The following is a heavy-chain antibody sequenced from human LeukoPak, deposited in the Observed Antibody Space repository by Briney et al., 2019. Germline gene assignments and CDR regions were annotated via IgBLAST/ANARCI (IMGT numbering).Heavy chain of an antibody. CDR1: GFTFSNYA. J-gene: IGHJ4*02. V-gene: IGHV3-23*01. D-gene: IGHD5-18*01. CDR3: AKGDTGMFRRYYFDY. CDR2: ISGSGGST. Sequence: GGPLRLSCAASGFTFSNYAMSWVRQAPGKGLEWVSVISGSGGSTYYADSVKGQFTIFRDNSKNTVYLQMNSLRADDTAVYYCAKGDTGMFRRYYFDYWGQGTLVTVSS.